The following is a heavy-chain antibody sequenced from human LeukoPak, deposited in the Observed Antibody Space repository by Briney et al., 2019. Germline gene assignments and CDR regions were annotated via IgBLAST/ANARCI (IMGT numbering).Heavy chain of an antibody. V-gene: IGHV3-30*03. Sequence: GGSLRLSCAASGFTFSTSWMSWVRQAPGKGLEWVAVISYDGSNKYYADSVKGRFTISRDNAKKSLYLQMNSLRAEDTAVYYCARGRYDSRIFDYWGQGTLVTVSS. J-gene: IGHJ4*02. D-gene: IGHD3-22*01. CDR2: ISYDGSNK. CDR3: ARGRYDSRIFDY. CDR1: GFTFSTSW.